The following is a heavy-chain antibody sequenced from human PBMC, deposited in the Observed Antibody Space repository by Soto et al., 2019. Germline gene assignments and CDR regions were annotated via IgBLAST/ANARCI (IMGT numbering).Heavy chain of an antibody. V-gene: IGHV3-48*03. D-gene: IGHD2-2*01. Sequence: PGGSLRLSGAASGFTFSSYEINWVRQAPWKGLEWVSYISSSGITIYYADSVKGRFTISRDNAKNSLYLQMNSLRAEDTAVYYCASVSRTSLKYWGQGTLVTVSS. J-gene: IGHJ4*02. CDR2: ISSSGITI. CDR3: ASVSRTSLKY. CDR1: GFTFSSYE.